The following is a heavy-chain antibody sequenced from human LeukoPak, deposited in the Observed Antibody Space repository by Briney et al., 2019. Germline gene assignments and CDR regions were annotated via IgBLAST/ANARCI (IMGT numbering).Heavy chain of an antibody. J-gene: IGHJ4*02. CDR1: GGSISSYY. CDR3: AREGNNYYYDSSGYPFYFDY. D-gene: IGHD3-22*01. CDR2: IYYSGST. V-gene: IGHV4-59*01. Sequence: PSETLSLTCTVSGGSISSYYWSWIRQPPGKGLEWIGYIYYSGSTNYNPSLKSRVTISVDTSKNQFSLKLSFVTAADTAVYYCAREGNNYYYDSSGYPFYFDYWGQGTLVTVSS.